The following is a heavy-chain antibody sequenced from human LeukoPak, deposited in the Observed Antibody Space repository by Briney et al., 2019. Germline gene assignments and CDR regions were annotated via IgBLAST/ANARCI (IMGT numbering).Heavy chain of an antibody. CDR3: ARGVDCAIDW. D-gene: IGHD2-21*01. CDR2: INGDGRDK. J-gene: IGHJ4*02. CDR1: GFTFSSYW. Sequence: PGVSLRLSCAASGFTFSSYWMNWVRQAPGKGLEWVANINGDGRDKYYVGSVRGRFTISRDNADNALYLQMNSLRGDDTALYYCARGVDCAIDWWGQGTLVTVSS. V-gene: IGHV3-7*01.